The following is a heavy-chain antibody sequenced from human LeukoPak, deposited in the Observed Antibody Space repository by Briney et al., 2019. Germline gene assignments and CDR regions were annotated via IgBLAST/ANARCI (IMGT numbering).Heavy chain of an antibody. V-gene: IGHV1-69*13. J-gene: IGHJ6*03. CDR1: GGTFSSYA. Sequence: ASVKVSCKASGGTFSSYAISWVRQAPGQGLEWMGGIIPIFGTANYAQKFQGRVTITADESTRTAYMELSSLRSEDTAVYYCARDQGCSSTSCPDPYYYYMDVWGKGTTVTVSS. CDR2: IIPIFGTA. D-gene: IGHD2-2*01. CDR3: ARDQGCSSTSCPDPYYYYMDV.